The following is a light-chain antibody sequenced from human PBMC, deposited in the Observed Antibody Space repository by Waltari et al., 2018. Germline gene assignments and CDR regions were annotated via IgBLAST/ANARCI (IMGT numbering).Light chain of an antibody. CDR2: WAS. CDR1: QSVLYTSNNKNN. V-gene: IGKV4-1*01. CDR3: QQYLTTPLT. J-gene: IGKJ5*01. Sequence: DIVMTQSPDSLAVSLGERVTIDCKSSQSVLYTSNNKNNLAWYKQRPGQPPKLLISWASTRESVVPDRFSGSGSGTDFTLTISSLQAEDVAVYFCQQYLTTPLTFGQGTRLEIK.